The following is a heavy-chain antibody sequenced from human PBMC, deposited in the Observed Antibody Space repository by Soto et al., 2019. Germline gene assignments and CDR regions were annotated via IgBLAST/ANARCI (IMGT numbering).Heavy chain of an antibody. Sequence: SETLSLTCAVYGGSFSGYYWSWIRQPPGKGLEWIGEINHSGSTNYNPSLKSRVTISVDTFKNQFSLKLSSVTAADTAVYYCARGRSGGYDFWSGYPFYYYYYGMDVWGQGTTVTVSS. D-gene: IGHD3-3*01. J-gene: IGHJ6*02. CDR2: INHSGST. CDR3: ARGRSGGYDFWSGYPFYYYYYGMDV. CDR1: GGSFSGYY. V-gene: IGHV4-34*01.